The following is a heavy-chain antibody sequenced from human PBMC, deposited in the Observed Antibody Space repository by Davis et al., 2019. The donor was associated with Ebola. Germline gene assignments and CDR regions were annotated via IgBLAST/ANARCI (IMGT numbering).Heavy chain of an antibody. D-gene: IGHD3-22*01. CDR3: AREEYYYDSSGSFNGMDV. CDR2: INPHNGNT. Sequence: AASVKVSCKASGYTFTNYGITWVRQAPGQGLEWMGWINPHNGNTNYAQNVQGRVTMTTDTSTSTAYMELRSLRSDDTAVYYCAREEYYYDSSGSFNGMDVWGKGTTVTVSS. V-gene: IGHV1-18*04. J-gene: IGHJ6*04. CDR1: GYTFTNYG.